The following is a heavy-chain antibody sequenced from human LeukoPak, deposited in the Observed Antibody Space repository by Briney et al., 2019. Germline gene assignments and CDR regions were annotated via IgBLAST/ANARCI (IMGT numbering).Heavy chain of an antibody. J-gene: IGHJ5*02. D-gene: IGHD3-10*01. Sequence: ASVKVSCKASGYTFTSYGISWVRQAPGQGLEWMGWISAYNGNTNYAQKLQGRVTMTTDTSTSTAYMELRSLRSDDTAVYYCARPITMVRGSHNWFDPWGQGTLVTVSS. V-gene: IGHV1-18*01. CDR3: ARPITMVRGSHNWFDP. CDR1: GYTFTSYG. CDR2: ISAYNGNT.